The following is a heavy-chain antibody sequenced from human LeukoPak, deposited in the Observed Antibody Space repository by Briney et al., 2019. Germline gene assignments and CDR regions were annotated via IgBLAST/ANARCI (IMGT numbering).Heavy chain of an antibody. CDR2: ISYDGSNK. V-gene: IGHV3-30*18. CDR3: AKDGAATYYDFWSGYYTAGYYFDY. J-gene: IGHJ4*02. Sequence: GSLRLSCAASGFTFSSYGMHWVRQAPGKGLEWVAVISYDGSNKYYADSVKGRFTISRDNSKNTLYLQMNSLRAEDTAVYYCAKDGAATYYDFWSGYYTAGYYFDYWGQGTLVTVSS. CDR1: GFTFSSYG. D-gene: IGHD3-3*01.